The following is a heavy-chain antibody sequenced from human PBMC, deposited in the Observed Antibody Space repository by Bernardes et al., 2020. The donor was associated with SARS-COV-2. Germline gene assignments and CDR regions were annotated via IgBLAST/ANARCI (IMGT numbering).Heavy chain of an antibody. Sequence: ASVKVSCMASGYTFTGYYMHWVRQAPGQGLEWMGWINPNSGGTNYAQKFQGRVTMTSDTSISTAYMELSRLRSDDTAVYYCARDGNWGSPFYYFDYWGQGTLVTVSS. J-gene: IGHJ4*02. V-gene: IGHV1-2*02. D-gene: IGHD7-27*01. CDR2: INPNSGGT. CDR1: GYTFTGYY. CDR3: ARDGNWGSPFYYFDY.